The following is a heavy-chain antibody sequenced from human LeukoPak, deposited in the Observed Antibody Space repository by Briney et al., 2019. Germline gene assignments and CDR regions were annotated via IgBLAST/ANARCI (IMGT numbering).Heavy chain of an antibody. CDR1: GDSISGHY. CDR3: ARKRHDSSGYHFDY. J-gene: IGHJ4*02. D-gene: IGHD3-22*01. CDR2: IYYSGTT. V-gene: IGHV4-59*11. Sequence: SETLSLTCTVSGDSISGHYWSWFRQPPGKELEWIGYIYYSGTTDYNPSLKSRVAISLDTSRTQFSLKLDSVTAADTAVYYCARKRHDSSGYHFDYWGQGIQVTVSS.